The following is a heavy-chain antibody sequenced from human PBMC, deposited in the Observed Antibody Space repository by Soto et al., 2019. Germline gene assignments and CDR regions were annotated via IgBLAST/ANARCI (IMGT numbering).Heavy chain of an antibody. CDR2: IYPGDSDT. CDR1: GYSFTSYW. Sequence: PGESLKISCKGSGYSFTSYWIGWVRQMPGKGLEWMGIIYPGDSDTRYSPSFQGQVTISADKSISTAYLQWSSLKASDTAMYYCARPDCSGGSCYPYYFDHWGQGTLVTVSS. J-gene: IGHJ4*02. D-gene: IGHD2-15*01. CDR3: ARPDCSGGSCYPYYFDH. V-gene: IGHV5-51*01.